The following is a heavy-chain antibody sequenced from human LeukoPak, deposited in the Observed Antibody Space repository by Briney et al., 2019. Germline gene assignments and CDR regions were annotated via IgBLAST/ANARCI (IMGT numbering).Heavy chain of an antibody. CDR2: ISYDGSNK. CDR1: GFTFSSYA. V-gene: IGHV3-30*04. D-gene: IGHD3-16*02. J-gene: IGHJ3*02. CDR3: ARDLGAVRSQNAFDI. Sequence: AGGSLRLSCAASGFTFSSYAMHWVRQAPGKGLEWVAVISYDGSNKYYADSVKGRFTISRDNSKNTLYLQMNSLRAEDTAVYYCARDLGAVRSQNAFDIWGQGTMVTVSS.